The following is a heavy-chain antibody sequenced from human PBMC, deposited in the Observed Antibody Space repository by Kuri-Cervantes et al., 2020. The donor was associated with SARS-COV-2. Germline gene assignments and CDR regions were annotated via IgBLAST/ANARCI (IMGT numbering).Heavy chain of an antibody. V-gene: IGHV5-51*01. CDR2: IYPDDSDN. Sequence: GGSLRLSCKGSGCSFTSYWIGWVRQMPGKGLEWMGIIYPDDSDNRYSPSFQGQVTISADKSISPDYLQWSGLKASDTAMYYCARSGVGATTYLDYWGQGTLVTVSS. CDR1: GCSFTSYW. CDR3: ARSGVGATTYLDY. D-gene: IGHD1-26*01. J-gene: IGHJ4*02.